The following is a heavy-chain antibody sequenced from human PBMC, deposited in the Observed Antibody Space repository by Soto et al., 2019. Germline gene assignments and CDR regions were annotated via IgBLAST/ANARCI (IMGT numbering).Heavy chain of an antibody. Sequence: CAVSGGSVSDKTYYWSWIRQPPGKRLEWIGYVYYGGTTNYKPSLKSRVTISVDLSKNRFSLRLSSVTTADTALYYCARTTAVPNTLRSRYFFDYWGQGTLVTVSS. CDR2: VYYGGTT. D-gene: IGHD4-17*01. J-gene: IGHJ4*02. V-gene: IGHV4-61*01. CDR1: GGSVSDKTYY. CDR3: ARTTAVPNTLRSRYFFDY.